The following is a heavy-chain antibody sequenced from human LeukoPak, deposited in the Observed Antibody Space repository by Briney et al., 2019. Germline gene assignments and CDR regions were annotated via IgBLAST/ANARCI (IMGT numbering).Heavy chain of an antibody. J-gene: IGHJ6*02. D-gene: IGHD6-19*01. CDR1: GGSISSYY. CDR3: ARLPIAVAGTFFYGMDV. CDR2: IYYSGST. V-gene: IGHV4-59*08. Sequence: SETLSLTCTVSGGSISSYYWSWIRQPPGKGLEWIGYIYYSGSTNYNPSLKSRVTISVDTSKNQFSLKLSSVTAADTAVYYCARLPIAVAGTFFYGMDVWGQGTTVTVSS.